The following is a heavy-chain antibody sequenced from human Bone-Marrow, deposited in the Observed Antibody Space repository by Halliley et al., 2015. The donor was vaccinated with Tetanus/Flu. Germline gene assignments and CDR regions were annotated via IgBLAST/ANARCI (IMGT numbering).Heavy chain of an antibody. V-gene: IGHV4-59*08. CDR2: VYHSGST. D-gene: IGHD3-16*01. CDR3: ASLGGDQQWGDYFGF. J-gene: IGHJ4*02. CDR1: GGSITSYY. Sequence: GLVKPSGTLSLICNVSGGSITSYYWSWIRQPPGKGLEWIGYVYHSGSTNYNPSLTSRVTISVDTSKAQLTLRLTSVTVADTAIYYCASLGGDQQWGDYFGFWGQGALVTVSS.